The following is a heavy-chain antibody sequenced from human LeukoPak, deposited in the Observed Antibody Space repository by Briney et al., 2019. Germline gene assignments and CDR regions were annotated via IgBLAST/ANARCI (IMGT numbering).Heavy chain of an antibody. CDR1: GFSVSEYY. V-gene: IGHV3-11*01. Sequence: PGGSLRLSCAASGFSVSEYYVTWVRQAPGKGLEWISYITRENWIYYSDSVKGRFTISRDHAKNSVYLEMNSLRADDTAVYYCARGLHLDSSGSLNYWGQGTLVTVSS. CDR2: ITRENWI. J-gene: IGHJ4*02. D-gene: IGHD3-22*01. CDR3: ARGLHLDSSGSLNY.